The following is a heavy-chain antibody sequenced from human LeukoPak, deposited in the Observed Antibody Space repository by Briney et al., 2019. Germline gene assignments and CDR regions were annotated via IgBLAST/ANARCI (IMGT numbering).Heavy chain of an antibody. Sequence: GGSLRLSCAASGFTFSSYAMSWVRQAPGKGLERVSAISGSGGSTYYADSVKGRFTISRDNSKNTLYLQMNSLRAEDTAVYYCAKGMITIFGVVGGNMDVWGKGTTVTVSS. CDR3: AKGMITIFGVVGGNMDV. CDR1: GFTFSSYA. D-gene: IGHD3-3*01. V-gene: IGHV3-23*01. J-gene: IGHJ6*03. CDR2: ISGSGGST.